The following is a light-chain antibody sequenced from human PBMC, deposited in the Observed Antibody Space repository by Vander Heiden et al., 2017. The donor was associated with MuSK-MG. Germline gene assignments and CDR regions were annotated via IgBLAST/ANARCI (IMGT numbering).Light chain of an antibody. CDR2: GAS. V-gene: IGKV3-20*01. CDR1: QELAGNY. CDR3: QQDGSSPLT. Sequence: IVFMQPPDTLSLTTGERAASSCRAGQELAGNYLAWFPHTPGQAPRLLIYGASRRATGIPDRFSGSGSGTDFTLTISILEREDFAVYYCQQDGSSPLTFGHGTKVDIK. J-gene: IGKJ3*01.